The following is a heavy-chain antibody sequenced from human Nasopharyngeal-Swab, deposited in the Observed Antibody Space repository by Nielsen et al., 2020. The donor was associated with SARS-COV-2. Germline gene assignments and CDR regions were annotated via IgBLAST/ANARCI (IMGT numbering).Heavy chain of an antibody. CDR2: ISSSGSTI. CDR3: ARVGYGDYGWRGNYYYGMDV. Sequence: SLKISCAASGFTFSSYEMNWVRQAPGKGLEWVSYISSSGSTIYYADSVKGRFTISRDNAKNSLYLQMNSLRAEDTAVYYCARVGYGDYGWRGNYYYGMDVWGQGTTVTVSS. CDR1: GFTFSSYE. J-gene: IGHJ6*02. V-gene: IGHV3-48*03. D-gene: IGHD4-17*01.